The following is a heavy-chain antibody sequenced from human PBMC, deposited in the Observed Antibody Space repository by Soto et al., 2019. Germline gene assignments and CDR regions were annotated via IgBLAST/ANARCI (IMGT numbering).Heavy chain of an antibody. Sequence: QVQLVQSGYEVKEPGASVTVSCKASGYTFNNYGITWVRQAPGQGLEWIGWISAYNGNANYAQKSQGRVTLTRDTSTSTAYLELRSLRSDDTAVYYCARGTRRFGELFDAFDIWGQGTMVPVSS. D-gene: IGHD3-10*01. CDR3: ARGTRRFGELFDAFDI. CDR2: ISAYNGNA. V-gene: IGHV1-18*01. J-gene: IGHJ3*02. CDR1: GYTFNNYG.